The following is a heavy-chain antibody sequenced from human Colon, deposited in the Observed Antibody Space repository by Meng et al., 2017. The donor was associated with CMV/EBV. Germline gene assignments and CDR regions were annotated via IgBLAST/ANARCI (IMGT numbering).Heavy chain of an antibody. D-gene: IGHD6-13*01. Sequence: GGSLRLSCAASGFTFSTHSMSWVRLAPGKGLEWVANIRQDGSERYYVDSVKGRFTISRDNAKHSLYLQMASLRAEDTAVYYCARSAIAGDDYWGQGTLVTVSS. CDR3: ARSAIAGDDY. CDR2: IRQDGSER. V-gene: IGHV3-7*01. J-gene: IGHJ4*02. CDR1: GFTFSTHS.